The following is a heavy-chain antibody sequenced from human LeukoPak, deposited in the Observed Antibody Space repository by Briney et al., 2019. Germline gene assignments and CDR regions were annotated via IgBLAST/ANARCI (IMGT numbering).Heavy chain of an antibody. V-gene: IGHV4-34*01. CDR2: ISHSGTT. D-gene: IGHD3-10*01. CDR1: GGSFGGYY. CDR3: ARSDYHNSGSHTVFDAFDI. Sequence: SETLSLTCAVYGGSFGGYYWNWIRQPPGMGLEWIGEISHSGTTNYNPSLKSRVTISVDKSKNQFSLKLSFVTAADTAMYYCARSDYHNSGSHTVFDAFDIWGQGTRVTVSS. J-gene: IGHJ3*02.